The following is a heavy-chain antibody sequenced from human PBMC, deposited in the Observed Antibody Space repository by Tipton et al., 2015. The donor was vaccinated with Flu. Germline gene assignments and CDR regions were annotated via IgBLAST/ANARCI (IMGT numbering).Heavy chain of an antibody. CDR2: IYMGGRT. Sequence: TLSLTCTVSGCSINSYYWSWIRQPAGKGLEWIGRIYMGGRTNYNPSLKSRVTMSLDLFKNQISLRLSSVTAADTAVYYCARERRGGWPFYDAFDFWGQGTTVTVSS. V-gene: IGHV4-4*07. J-gene: IGHJ3*01. CDR3: ARERRGGWPFYDAFDF. CDR1: GCSINSYY. D-gene: IGHD6-19*01.